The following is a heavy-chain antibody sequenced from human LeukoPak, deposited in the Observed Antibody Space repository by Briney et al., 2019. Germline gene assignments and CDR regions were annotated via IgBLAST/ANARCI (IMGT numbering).Heavy chain of an antibody. V-gene: IGHV3-15*01. J-gene: IGHJ4*02. CDR2: IKSKTDGGTT. D-gene: IGHD3-10*01. Sequence: WIRQPPGKGLEWVGRIKSKTDGGTTDYAAPVKGRFTISRDDSKNTLYLQMNSLKTEDTAVYYCTTLWIFDYWGQGTLVTVSS. CDR3: TTLWIFDY.